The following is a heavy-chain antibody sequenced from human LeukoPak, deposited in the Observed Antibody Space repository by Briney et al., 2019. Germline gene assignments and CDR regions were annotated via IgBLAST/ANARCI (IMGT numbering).Heavy chain of an antibody. V-gene: IGHV3-48*01. D-gene: IGHD6-6*01. J-gene: IGHJ4*02. CDR3: LYSSSSGY. CDR2: ISSSSSTI. Sequence: GGSLRLSCAGSGFTFSSYSMNWVRQAPGKGLEWVSYISSSSSTIYYADSVKGRFTISRDNSKNTLYLQMNSLRAEDTAVYYCLYSSSSGYWGQGTLVTVSS. CDR1: GFTFSSYS.